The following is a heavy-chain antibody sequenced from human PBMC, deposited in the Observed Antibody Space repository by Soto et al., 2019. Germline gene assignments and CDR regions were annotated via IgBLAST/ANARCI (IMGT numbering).Heavy chain of an antibody. CDR3: AKFYTAYYCDSSGYPMDVGFDY. CDR1: GFTFGSYG. D-gene: IGHD3-22*01. V-gene: IGHV3-30*18. J-gene: IGHJ4*02. Sequence: GGSLRLSCAASGFTFGSYGMHWVRQAPGKGLEWVAVISYDGSNKYYADSLKGRFTISRDNSKNTLYLQMNSLRAEDTAVYYCAKFYTAYYCDSSGYPMDVGFDYWGQGT. CDR2: ISYDGSNK.